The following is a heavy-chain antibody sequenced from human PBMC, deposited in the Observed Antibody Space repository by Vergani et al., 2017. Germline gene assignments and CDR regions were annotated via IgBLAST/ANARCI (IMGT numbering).Heavy chain of an antibody. CDR1: GGSISSYY. V-gene: IGHV4-59*01. D-gene: IGHD3-9*01. Sequence: QVQLQESGPGLVKPSETLSLTCTVSGGSISSYYWSWIRQPPGKGLEWIGYIYYSGSTNYNPSLKSRVTISVDTSKNQFSLKLGSVTAADTAVYYCARLGLRNDIVTGSVFDHWGQGTLVTVSS. CDR2: IYYSGST. CDR3: ARLGLRNDIVTGSVFDH. J-gene: IGHJ4*02.